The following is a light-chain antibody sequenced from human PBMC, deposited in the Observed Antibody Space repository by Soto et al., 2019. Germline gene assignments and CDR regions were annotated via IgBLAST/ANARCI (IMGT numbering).Light chain of an antibody. Sequence: QSALTQPRSVSGSPGQSVTISCTGTSSDVGGYDFVSWYQHPPGRAPKLMIYDVSNRPSEVPDRFSGSKSGNTASLTISGLQAEDEADYYCCSYAGTYTRGLFGGRTTLNVL. CDR1: SSDVGGYDF. CDR2: DVS. V-gene: IGLV2-11*01. J-gene: IGLJ2*01. CDR3: CSYAGTYTRGL.